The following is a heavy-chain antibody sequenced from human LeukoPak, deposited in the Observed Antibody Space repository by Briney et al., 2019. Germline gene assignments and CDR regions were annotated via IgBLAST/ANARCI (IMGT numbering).Heavy chain of an antibody. CDR2: ISSSGSTI. CDR1: GFTFSSYE. J-gene: IGHJ4*02. V-gene: IGHV3-48*03. CDR3: ARGRYSSGWLFDY. D-gene: IGHD6-19*01. Sequence: GGSLRLSRAASGFTFSSYEMNWVRQAPGKGLEWVSYISSSGSTIYYADSVKGRFTISRDNAKNSLYLQMNSLRAEDTAVYYCARGRYSSGWLFDYWGQGTLVTVSS.